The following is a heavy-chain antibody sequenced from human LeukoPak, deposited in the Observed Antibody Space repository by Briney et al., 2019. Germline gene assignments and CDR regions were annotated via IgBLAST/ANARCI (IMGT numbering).Heavy chain of an antibody. CDR3: ARRSVRYGLFDY. V-gene: IGHV1-18*01. D-gene: IGHD5-18*01. J-gene: IGHJ4*02. CDR2: ISAYNGNT. Sequence: AASVKVSRKASGYTFTSYDINWVRQATGQGLEWMGWISAYNGNTNYAQKLQGRVTMTTDTSTSTAYMELRSLRSDDTAVYYCARRSVRYGLFDYWGQGTLVTVSS. CDR1: GYTFTSYD.